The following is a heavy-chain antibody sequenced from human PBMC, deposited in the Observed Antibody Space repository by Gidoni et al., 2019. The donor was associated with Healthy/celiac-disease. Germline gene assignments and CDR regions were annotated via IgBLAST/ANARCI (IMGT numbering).Heavy chain of an antibody. D-gene: IGHD6-25*01. CDR2: IGTCGDT. CDR1: GFTFSSSD. J-gene: IGHJ4*02. Sequence: EVKLVESGGGLVQPGGSLRLSCATSGFTFSSSDMHWVRQATGKGREWVSAIGTCGDTYYPGSVKGRFTISRENAKNSLYLQRNSLRAEDTAVYYCARGGGYNSHFDYWGQGTLVTVSS. CDR3: ARGGGYNSHFDY. V-gene: IGHV3-13*01.